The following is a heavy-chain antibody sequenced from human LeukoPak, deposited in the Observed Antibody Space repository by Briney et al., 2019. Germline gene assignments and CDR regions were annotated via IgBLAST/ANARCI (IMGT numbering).Heavy chain of an antibody. CDR1: GFTFSSYS. CDR3: ARVTTAYYYYYYMDV. D-gene: IGHD4-11*01. V-gene: IGHV3-48*01. Sequence: PGGSLRLSCAASGFTFSSYSMNWVRQAPGKGLEWVSYISSSSSTIYYADSVKGRFTISRDNAKNSLYLQMNSLRAEDTAVYYCARVTTAYYYYYYMDVWGKGTTVTVSS. CDR2: ISSSSSTI. J-gene: IGHJ6*03.